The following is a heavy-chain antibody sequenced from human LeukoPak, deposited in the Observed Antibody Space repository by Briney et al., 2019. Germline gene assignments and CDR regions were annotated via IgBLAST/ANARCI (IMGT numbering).Heavy chain of an antibody. CDR3: ARGAHYYDILTGYPRPQYFFDY. V-gene: IGHV4-34*01. D-gene: IGHD3-9*01. CDR2: INHSGSP. J-gene: IGHJ4*02. CDR1: GGSFSGFY. Sequence: SETLSLTCAVYGGSFSGFYWSWIRQPPGKGLEWIGEINHSGSPNYNPSLKSRVTISVDTSKNQFSLKLSSVTAADTAVYYCARGAHYYDILTGYPRPQYFFDYWGQGTLVTVSS.